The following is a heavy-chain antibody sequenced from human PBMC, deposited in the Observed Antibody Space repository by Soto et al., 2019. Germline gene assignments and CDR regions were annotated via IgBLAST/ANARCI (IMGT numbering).Heavy chain of an antibody. CDR2: TYYRSKWYN. D-gene: IGHD6-19*01. Sequence: SPTLSLTCAISGDSVSSNSAAWNWIRQSPSRGLEWLGRTYYRSKWYNDYAVSVKSRITINPDTSKNQFSLQLNSVTPEDTAVYYCARVILLISSGWYTDWGQGTLVTVSS. CDR3: ARVILLISSGWYTD. CDR1: GDSVSSNSAA. J-gene: IGHJ4*02. V-gene: IGHV6-1*01.